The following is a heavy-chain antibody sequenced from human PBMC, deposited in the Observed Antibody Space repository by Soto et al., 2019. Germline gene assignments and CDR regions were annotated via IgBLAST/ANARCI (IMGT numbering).Heavy chain of an antibody. CDR3: ARRKRRYYDFWSGAVDY. V-gene: IGHV4-34*01. CDR1: GGSFSGCY. Sequence: QVQLQQWGAGLLKPSETLSLTCAVYGGSFSGCYWSWIRQPPGKGLACIGEINQSESTNYNPSLKSRVTISVDTSKNQFSLKLSSATAADTAVYYCARRKRRYYDFWSGAVDYWGQGTMVTVSS. D-gene: IGHD3-3*01. CDR2: INQSEST. J-gene: IGHJ4*02.